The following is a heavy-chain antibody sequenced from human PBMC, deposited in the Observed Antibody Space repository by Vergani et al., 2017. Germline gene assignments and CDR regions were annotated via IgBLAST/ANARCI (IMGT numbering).Heavy chain of an antibody. J-gene: IGHJ4*02. D-gene: IGHD6-13*01. CDR1: GGSLDIHSQT. V-gene: IGHV4-39*07. Sequence: QAQLQESGPRLVKPSQTLSLTCSFSGGSLDIHSQTWGWMRQPPGKGLEWFGSMHHSGGTYYNPSLKSRVSISLDTSKNQVFLSLTSVTAADTAVYYCAKDGRRPWSNSWANFANWGQGILVTVSS. CDR3: AKDGRRPWSNSWANFAN. CDR2: MHHSGGT.